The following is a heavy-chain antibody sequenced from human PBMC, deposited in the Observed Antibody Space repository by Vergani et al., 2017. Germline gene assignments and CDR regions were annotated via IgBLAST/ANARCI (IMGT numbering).Heavy chain of an antibody. CDR2: IHYSENT. CDR3: ARSRIYYGAGSPDY. V-gene: IGHV4-34*01. D-gene: IGHD3-10*01. Sequence: QVQLQQWGAGLLKPSETLSLTCAVYGGSFTGYYWSWIRQPPGKGLEWIGSIHYSENTNYNPSLKTRVTISVDTSKNQFSLTLTSVTAADTAVYYCARSRIYYGAGSPDYWGQGTLVTVSS. J-gene: IGHJ4*02. CDR1: GGSFTGYY.